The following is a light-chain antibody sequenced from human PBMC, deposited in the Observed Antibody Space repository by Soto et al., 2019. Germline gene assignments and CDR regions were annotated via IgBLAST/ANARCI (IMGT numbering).Light chain of an antibody. CDR2: GAS. CDR3: QHFGSSPGCT. Sequence: EIVLTQSPGTLSLSPGERATLSCRANQSINSRYLAWYQQKPGQAPRLLIYGASSRATGIPDRFSGSGSGTVFTLTLSSLEPEDFAVYYCQHFGSSPGCTFGPGTKVDIK. V-gene: IGKV3-20*01. CDR1: QSINSRY. J-gene: IGKJ3*01.